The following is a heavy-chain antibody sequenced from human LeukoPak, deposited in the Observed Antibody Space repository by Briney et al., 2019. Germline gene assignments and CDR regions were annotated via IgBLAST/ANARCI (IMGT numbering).Heavy chain of an antibody. Sequence: SETLSLTCTVSGGSLNSYYWSWIRQPPGKGLEWLGYIYYSGSTNYNPSLKSRVTISVDTSKNQFSLKLSSVTAADTAVYYCARDLRGYSSYDYWGQGTLVTVSS. D-gene: IGHD6-13*01. CDR3: ARDLRGYSSYDY. V-gene: IGHV4-59*01. CDR2: IYYSGST. J-gene: IGHJ4*02. CDR1: GGSLNSYY.